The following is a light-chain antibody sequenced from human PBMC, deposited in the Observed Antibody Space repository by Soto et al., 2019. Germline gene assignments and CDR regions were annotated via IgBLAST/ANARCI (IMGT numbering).Light chain of an antibody. CDR1: ESVYSY. Sequence: EIVMTQSPATLSVSPGEGLNLSCRASESVYSYLAWYQQKPGQAPRLLIYGASTRAPGIPARFSGSGSGTEFTLANSSLQSGDFAVYYCQKYNKWPLTFGGGTKVEI. CDR2: GAS. CDR3: QKYNKWPLT. V-gene: IGKV3-15*01. J-gene: IGKJ4*01.